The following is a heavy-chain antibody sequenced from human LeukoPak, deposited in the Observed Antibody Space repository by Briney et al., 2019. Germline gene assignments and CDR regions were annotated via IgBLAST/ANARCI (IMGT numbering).Heavy chain of an antibody. CDR3: ASLKIQLWIMDH. Sequence: SETLSLTCTVSGGSISSYYWSWLRQPPGKGLEWIGYIYYSGSTNYNPSLKSRVTISVDTSKNQFSLKLSSVTAADTAVYYCASLKIQLWIMDHWGQGTLVTVSS. J-gene: IGHJ4*02. CDR1: GGSISSYY. V-gene: IGHV4-59*01. CDR2: IYYSGST. D-gene: IGHD5-18*01.